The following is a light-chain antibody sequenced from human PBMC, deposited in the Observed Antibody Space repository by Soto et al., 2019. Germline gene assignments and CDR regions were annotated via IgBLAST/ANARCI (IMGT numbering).Light chain of an antibody. CDR2: GAS. J-gene: IGKJ1*01. CDR1: QSVSGN. CDR3: QQYNNWPRT. Sequence: EIVMTQSPATLSVSPGERATLSCRASQSVSGNLAWYQQKPGQAPRRLIYGASHGATGIPARFSGSGSGTELTLTISRLKSEDFAVYYCQQYNNWPRTFGQGTKVEIK. V-gene: IGKV3-15*01.